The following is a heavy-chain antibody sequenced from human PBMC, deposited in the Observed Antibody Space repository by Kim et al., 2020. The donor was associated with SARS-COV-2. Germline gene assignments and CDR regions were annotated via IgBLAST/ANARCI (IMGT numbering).Heavy chain of an antibody. D-gene: IGHD3-10*01. J-gene: IGHJ6*02. CDR1: GGTFSSYA. CDR3: ARTAPAHYPDRALDYYGMDV. V-gene: IGHV1-69*13. Sequence: SVKVSCKASGGTFSSYAISWVRQAPGQGLEWMGGIIPIFGTANYAQKFQGRVTITADESTSTAYMELSSLRSEDTAVYYCARTAPAHYPDRALDYYGMDVWGQGTTVTVSS. CDR2: IIPIFGTA.